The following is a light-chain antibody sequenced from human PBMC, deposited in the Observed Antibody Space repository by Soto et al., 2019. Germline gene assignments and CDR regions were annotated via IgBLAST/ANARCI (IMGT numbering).Light chain of an antibody. V-gene: IGKV3-20*01. Sequence: EIVLTQSPDTLSLSPGERATLSCRSSHSVTSNSLAWYQQKVGQAPRLLIYATSNRATGIPDRFSGSGSGTDSTLTISRLEIEDFAVYYCQQYSSSLWTFGQGTKVEIK. CDR2: ATS. CDR1: HSVTSNS. CDR3: QQYSSSLWT. J-gene: IGKJ1*01.